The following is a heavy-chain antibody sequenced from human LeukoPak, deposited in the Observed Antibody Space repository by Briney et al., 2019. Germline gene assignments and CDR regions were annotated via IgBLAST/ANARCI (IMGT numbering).Heavy chain of an antibody. CDR3: ARPPLGYCSSTSCLAFDP. V-gene: IGHV1-2*02. J-gene: IGHJ5*02. D-gene: IGHD2-2*01. Sequence: ASVKVSCKASGYTFTGYYMHWVRQAPGQGLEWMGWINPNSGGTNYAQKSQGRVTMTRDTSISTAYMELSRLRSDDTAAYYCARPPLGYCSSTSCLAFDPWGQGTLVTVSS. CDR1: GYTFTGYY. CDR2: INPNSGGT.